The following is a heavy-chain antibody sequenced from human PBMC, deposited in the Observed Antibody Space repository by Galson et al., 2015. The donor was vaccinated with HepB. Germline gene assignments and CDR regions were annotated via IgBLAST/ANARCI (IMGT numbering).Heavy chain of an antibody. CDR2: ISGSGTTT. CDR1: GLTFSSYA. D-gene: IGHD6-13*01. J-gene: IGHJ6*02. V-gene: IGHV3-23*01. Sequence: PLRLSCAASGLTFSSYAMTWVRQAPAKGLEWVSTISGSGTTTYYADSMKGRFTMSRDNSKNTVHLQMNSLRVEDTALYYCAKGWEAAAGTNGMDFWGQGTTVTVFS. CDR3: AKGWEAAAGTNGMDF.